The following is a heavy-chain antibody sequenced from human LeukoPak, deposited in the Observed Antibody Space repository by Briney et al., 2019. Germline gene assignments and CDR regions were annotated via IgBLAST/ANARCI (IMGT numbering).Heavy chain of an antibody. CDR1: GFTISNAW. D-gene: IGHD3-22*01. CDR3: AKTYYYDSSGYYYYFDY. V-gene: IGHV3-30*02. J-gene: IGHJ4*02. CDR2: IRYDGSNT. Sequence: GGSLRLSCAVSGFTISNAWMSWVRQAPGKGLEWVAFIRYDGSNTYYADSVKGRFTISRDNSKNTLYLQMNSLRAEDTAVYYCAKTYYYDSSGYYYYFDYWGQGTLVTVSS.